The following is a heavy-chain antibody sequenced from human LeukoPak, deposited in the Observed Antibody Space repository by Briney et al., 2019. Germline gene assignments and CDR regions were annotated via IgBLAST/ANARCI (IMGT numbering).Heavy chain of an antibody. CDR1: GGSISSTGYY. V-gene: IGHV4-39*01. J-gene: IGHJ4*02. D-gene: IGHD6-19*01. CDR2: IYFSGST. CDR3: ARRYSSAWLIDH. Sequence: SETLSLTCTVSGGSISSTGYYWGWIRQPPGQGLEWIGNIYFSGSTYYNPSLKSRVTMSVDTSKNQFSLKLSSVTAADTAVYYCARRYSSAWLIDHWGQGTLVTVS.